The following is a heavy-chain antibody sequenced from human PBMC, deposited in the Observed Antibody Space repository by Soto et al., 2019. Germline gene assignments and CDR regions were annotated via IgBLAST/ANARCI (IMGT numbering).Heavy chain of an antibody. V-gene: IGHV3-15*06. CDR2: IKSKADGEIT. J-gene: IGHJ4*02. CDR1: GFTFSSYA. Sequence: PGGSLRLSCAASGFTFSSYAMSWVRQAPGKGLEWVGRIKSKADGEITYYAAPVRGRFTISRDDSKNTLYLQMDSLKTEDTAVYYCTSLTGSFDYWGQGTLVTVSS. CDR3: TSLTGSFDY. D-gene: IGHD1-20*01.